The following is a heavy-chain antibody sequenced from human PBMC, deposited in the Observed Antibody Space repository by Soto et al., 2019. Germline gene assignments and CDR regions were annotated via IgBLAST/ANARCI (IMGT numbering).Heavy chain of an antibody. CDR1: GGTFSSYT. J-gene: IGHJ6*03. CDR2: NIPILGIA. V-gene: IGHV1-69*02. Sequence: SVKVSCKASGGTFSSYTISWVRQAPGQGLEWMGRNIPILGIANYAQKFQGRVTITADKSTSTAYMELSSLRSEDTAVYYCAAAADKYYYMDVWGKGTTVTVSS. CDR3: AAAADKYYYMDV. D-gene: IGHD6-13*01.